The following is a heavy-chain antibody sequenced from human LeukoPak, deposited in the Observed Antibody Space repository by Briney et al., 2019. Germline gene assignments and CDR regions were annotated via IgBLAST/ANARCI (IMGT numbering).Heavy chain of an antibody. CDR1: GYTFTGYY. V-gene: IGHV1-2*02. CDR2: SNPNSGGT. CDR3: ARGPLGYCSSTSCYYYMDV. J-gene: IGHJ6*03. D-gene: IGHD2-2*01. Sequence: ASVKVSCKASGYTFTGYYMHWVRQAPGQGLEWMGWSNPNSGGTNYAQKFQGRVTMTRDTSISTAYMELSRLRSDDTAVYYCARGPLGYCSSTSCYYYMDVWGKGTTGTVSS.